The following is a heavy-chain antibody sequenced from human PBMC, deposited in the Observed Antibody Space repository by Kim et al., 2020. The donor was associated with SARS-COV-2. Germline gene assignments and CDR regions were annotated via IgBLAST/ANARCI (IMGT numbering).Heavy chain of an antibody. CDR3: ARERSSNYYGSGRPYYFDY. D-gene: IGHD3-10*01. CDR2: INHSGST. CDR1: GGSFSGYY. J-gene: IGHJ4*02. V-gene: IGHV4-34*01. Sequence: SETLSLTCAVYGGSFSGYYWSWIRQPPGKGLEWIGEINHSGSTNYNPSLKSRVTISVDTSKNQFSLKLSSVTAADTAVYYCARERSSNYYGSGRPYYFDYWGQGTLVTVSS.